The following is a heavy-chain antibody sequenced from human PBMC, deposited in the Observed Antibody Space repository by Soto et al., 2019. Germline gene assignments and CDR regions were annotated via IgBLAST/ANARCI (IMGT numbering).Heavy chain of an antibody. V-gene: IGHV3-30-3*01. CDR1: GFTFISYA. CDR3: ARKYQLLYAFDI. J-gene: IGHJ3*02. D-gene: IGHD2-2*01. CDR2: ISYDGSNK. Sequence: WGSLRLSCAASGFTFISYAIHFVRQAPCKGLEWVAVISYDGSNKYYADSVKGRFTISRDNSKNTLYLQMNSLRAEDTAVYYCARKYQLLYAFDIWGQGTMVTVSS.